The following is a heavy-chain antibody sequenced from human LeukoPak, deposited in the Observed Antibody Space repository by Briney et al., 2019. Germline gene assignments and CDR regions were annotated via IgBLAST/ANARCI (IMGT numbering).Heavy chain of an antibody. Sequence: GSLRLSCAASGFTFSSYGMHWVRQAPGKGLEWVAFIRYDGSNKYYADSVKGRFTISRDNSKNTLYLQMNSLRAEDTAVYYCATSHYDSSGYYLWYFDYWGQGTLVTVSS. D-gene: IGHD3-22*01. V-gene: IGHV3-30*02. CDR3: ATSHYDSSGYYLWYFDY. J-gene: IGHJ4*02. CDR1: GFTFSSYG. CDR2: IRYDGSNK.